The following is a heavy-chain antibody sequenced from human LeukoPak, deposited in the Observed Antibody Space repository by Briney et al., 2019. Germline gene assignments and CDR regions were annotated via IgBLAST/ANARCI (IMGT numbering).Heavy chain of an antibody. Sequence: SQTLSPTCTVSGGSISSGDYYWSWIRQPPGKGLEWIGYIYYSGSSYYNPSLKSRVTISVDTSKNQFSLKLSSVTAADTAVYYCARDLMGTMVRRGFDPWGRGTLVTVSS. D-gene: IGHD3-10*01. CDR3: ARDLMGTMVRRGFDP. CDR1: GGSISSGDYY. CDR2: IYYSGSS. V-gene: IGHV4-30-4*08. J-gene: IGHJ5*02.